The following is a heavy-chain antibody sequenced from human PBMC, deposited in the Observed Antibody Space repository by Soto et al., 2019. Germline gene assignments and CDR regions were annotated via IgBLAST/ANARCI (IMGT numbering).Heavy chain of an antibody. CDR2: ISGKSGHT. V-gene: IGHV1-18*01. J-gene: IGHJ4*02. D-gene: IGHD3-16*01. Sequence: QVQLVQSGAEVKKPGATVKVSCTASGYTFSDYGIGWVRQAPGQGLEWMGWISGKSGHTNYAQKVQGRLTMTTESSTSTAYLQLRSLRSDDTAVYYWARDGGKMAAGMDFDFWGQGTLVTVSS. CDR3: ARDGGKMAAGMDFDF. CDR1: GYTFSDYG.